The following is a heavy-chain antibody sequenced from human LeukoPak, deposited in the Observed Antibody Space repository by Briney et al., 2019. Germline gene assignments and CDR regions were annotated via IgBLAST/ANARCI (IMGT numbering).Heavy chain of an antibody. CDR3: ARFEQLVLVVLDY. V-gene: IGHV1-2*02. D-gene: IGHD6-13*01. J-gene: IGHJ4*02. Sequence: ASVKVSCKASGYTFTGYYMHWARQAPGQGLEWMGWINPNSGGTNYAQKFQGRVTMTRDTSISTAYMELSRLRSDDTAVYYCARFEQLVLVVLDYWGQGTLVTVSS. CDR1: GYTFTGYY. CDR2: INPNSGGT.